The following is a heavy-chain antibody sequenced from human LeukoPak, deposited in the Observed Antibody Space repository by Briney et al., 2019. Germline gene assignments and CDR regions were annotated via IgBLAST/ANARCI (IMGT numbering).Heavy chain of an antibody. Sequence: GGSLRLSCAASEFTFSTYEMNWVRQAPGKGLEWVSYISRSGTAIDYADSVKGRFTISRDNAKNSLYLQMNSLRAEDTAVYYCARGKFMADYFDYWGQGTLVTVSS. V-gene: IGHV3-48*03. CDR3: ARGKFMADYFDY. J-gene: IGHJ4*02. D-gene: IGHD5-24*01. CDR2: ISRSGTAI. CDR1: EFTFSTYE.